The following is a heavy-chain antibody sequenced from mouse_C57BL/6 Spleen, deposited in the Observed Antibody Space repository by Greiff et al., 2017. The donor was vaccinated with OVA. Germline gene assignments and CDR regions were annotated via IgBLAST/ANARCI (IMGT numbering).Heavy chain of an antibody. J-gene: IGHJ4*01. V-gene: IGHV1-80*01. CDR3: ARNGNYPYYAMDY. Sequence: VKLQESGAELVKPGASVKISCKASGYAFSSYWMNWVKQRPGKGLEWIGQIYPGDGDTNYNGKFKGKATLTADKSSSTAYMQLSSLTSEDSAVYFCARNGNYPYYAMDYWGQGTSVTVSS. CDR1: GYAFSSYW. D-gene: IGHD2-1*01. CDR2: IYPGDGDT.